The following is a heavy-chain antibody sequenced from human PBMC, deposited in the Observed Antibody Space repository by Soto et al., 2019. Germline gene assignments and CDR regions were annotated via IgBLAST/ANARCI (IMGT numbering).Heavy chain of an antibody. Sequence: GGSLRLSCAASGFTFNSYGVHWVRQAPGKGLEWVAVKSYNGKNEYYAESVKGRFTISRDNSKNSVYLDMNSLSAEDTAVYYCARESEDLTSNFDYWGQGTLVTVSS. CDR1: GFTFNSYG. CDR2: KSYNGKNE. CDR3: ARESEDLTSNFDY. J-gene: IGHJ4*02. V-gene: IGHV3-30*03.